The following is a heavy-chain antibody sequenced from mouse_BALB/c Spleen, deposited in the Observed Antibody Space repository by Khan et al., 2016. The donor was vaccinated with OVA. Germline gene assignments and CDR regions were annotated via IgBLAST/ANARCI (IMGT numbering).Heavy chain of an antibody. J-gene: IGHJ1*01. Sequence: VELVESGPGLVAPSQSLSITCTVSGFSLTKYGVSWVRQSPGKGLEWLGIIWGDGSTNYYSALKSTLSISKYNSKSQVIIKLISLKAVDTDTYYCAKFYNANVDGWYFDDWGAGTTVTVSS. V-gene: IGHV2-3*01. CDR3: AKFYNANVDGWYFDD. CDR1: GFSLTKYG. D-gene: IGHD2-1*01. CDR2: IWGDGST.